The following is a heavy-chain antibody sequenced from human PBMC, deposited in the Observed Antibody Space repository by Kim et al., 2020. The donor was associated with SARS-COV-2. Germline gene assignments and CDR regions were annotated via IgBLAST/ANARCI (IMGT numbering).Heavy chain of an antibody. V-gene: IGHV3-21*01. CDR3: AKDTGKRPTALRAFDI. J-gene: IGHJ3*02. Sequence: GGSLRLSCAASGFTFSTFSMNWVRQAPGKGLEWVSSISASGTSIYYADSVKGRFTISRGNAKNSLYLQMNSLRVEDTAVYYCAKDTGKRPTALRAFDIWGRGTMVTVSS. CDR1: GFTFSTFS. D-gene: IGHD2-2*02. CDR2: ISASGTSI.